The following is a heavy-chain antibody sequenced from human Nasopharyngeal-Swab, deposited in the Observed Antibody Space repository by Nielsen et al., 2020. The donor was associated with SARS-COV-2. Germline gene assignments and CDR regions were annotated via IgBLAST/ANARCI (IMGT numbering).Heavy chain of an antibody. V-gene: IGHV3-30*04. J-gene: IGHJ4*02. CDR3: ARGDIVATTPPDY. CDR1: GFTFSSYA. CDR2: ISYDGSNK. D-gene: IGHD5-12*01. Sequence: GESLKISCAASGFTFSSYAMHWVRQAPGKGLEWVAVISYDGSNKYYADSVKGRFTISRDHSKNTLYLQMNSLRAEDTAVYYCARGDIVATTPPDYWGQGTLVTVSS.